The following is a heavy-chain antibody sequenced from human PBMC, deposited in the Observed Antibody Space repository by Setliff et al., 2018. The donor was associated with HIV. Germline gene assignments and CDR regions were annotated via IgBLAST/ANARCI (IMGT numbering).Heavy chain of an antibody. CDR2: IYKGGTT. J-gene: IGHJ2*01. V-gene: IGHV4-28*01. CDR1: GYSISSSYW. CDR3: ARSALWFGEADWYFDL. Sequence: PSETLSLTCAVSGYSISSSYWWGWIRQPPGKGLEWIGWIGYIYKGGTTYYNPPLKSRVTMSADTSKNQFSLKLRSVTAVDTAVYYCARSALWFGEADWYFDLWGRGTLVTVSS. D-gene: IGHD3-10*01.